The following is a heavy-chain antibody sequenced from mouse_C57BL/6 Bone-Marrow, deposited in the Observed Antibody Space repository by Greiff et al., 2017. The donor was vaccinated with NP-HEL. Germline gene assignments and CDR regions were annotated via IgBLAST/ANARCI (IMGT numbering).Heavy chain of an antibody. CDR1: GFTFSGYG. CDR3: ARRGVAFDY. Sequence: DVHLVESGGDLVKPGGSLKLSCAASGFTFSGYGMSWVRQTPDKRLEWVATISSGGSYTYYPDSVKGRFTISRDNAKNTLYLQMSSLKSEDTAMYYCARRGVAFDYWGQGTTLTVSS. CDR2: ISSGGSYT. V-gene: IGHV5-6*01. J-gene: IGHJ2*01. D-gene: IGHD1-1*02.